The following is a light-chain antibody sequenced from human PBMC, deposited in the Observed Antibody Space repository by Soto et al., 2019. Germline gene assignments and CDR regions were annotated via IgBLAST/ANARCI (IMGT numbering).Light chain of an antibody. Sequence: QSALAQPASVSGSPGQAITISCSGSSSDVGAHNFVSWYQHHPGKAPKLMIYEVSNRPSGVSNRFSGSKSGNTASLTISGLQAEDEADYYRNSYTSSNTYVFGSGTKVTVL. CDR3: NSYTSSNTYV. J-gene: IGLJ1*01. V-gene: IGLV2-14*01. CDR2: EVS. CDR1: SSDVGAHNF.